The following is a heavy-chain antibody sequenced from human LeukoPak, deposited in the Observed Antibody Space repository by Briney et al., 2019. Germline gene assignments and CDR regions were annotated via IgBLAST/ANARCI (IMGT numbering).Heavy chain of an antibody. D-gene: IGHD2-21*01. CDR3: AREYCSGDWYSAGFDS. CDR1: GYTFTGYF. J-gene: IGHJ4*02. CDR2: INDKSGDT. Sequence: ASVKVSCKASGYTFTGYFMHWVRQAPGQGPEWMGCINDKSGDTKSAQKFQGRVTMTRDTSISTAYMELSSLTSDDTALYYCAREYCSGDWYSAGFDSWGQGTLVTVSS. V-gene: IGHV1-2*02.